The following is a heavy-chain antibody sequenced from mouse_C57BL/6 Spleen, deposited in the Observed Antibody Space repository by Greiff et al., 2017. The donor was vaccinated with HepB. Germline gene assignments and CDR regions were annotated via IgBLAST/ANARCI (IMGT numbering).Heavy chain of an antibody. CDR2: ISSGGSYT. D-gene: IGHD1-1*01. CDR3: ASPPPITTVAPLDY. V-gene: IGHV5-6*01. J-gene: IGHJ2*01. CDR1: GFTFSSYG. Sequence: EVQLVESGGDLVKPGGSLKLSCAASGFTFSSYGMSWVRQTPDKRLEWVATISSGGSYTYYPDSVKGRFTISRDNAKNTLYLQMSSLKSEDTAMYYFASPPPITTVAPLDYWGQGTTLTVSS.